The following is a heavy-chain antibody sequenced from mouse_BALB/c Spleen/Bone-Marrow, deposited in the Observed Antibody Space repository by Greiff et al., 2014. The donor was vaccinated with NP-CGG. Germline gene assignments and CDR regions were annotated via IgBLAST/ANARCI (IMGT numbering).Heavy chain of an antibody. CDR3: TRYTYGDYPYYYAMDY. J-gene: IGHJ4*01. Sequence: QVQLQQPGAELVKPGASVKLSCKASGYTFTSYYMYWVKQRPGQGLEWIGGINPSNGGTNFNEKFKSKATLTVDKSSSAAYVQLGSLTSEDSAVYYCTRYTYGDYPYYYAMDYWGQGTSVTVSS. CDR2: INPSNGGT. D-gene: IGHD2-13*01. V-gene: IGHV1S81*02. CDR1: GYTFTSYY.